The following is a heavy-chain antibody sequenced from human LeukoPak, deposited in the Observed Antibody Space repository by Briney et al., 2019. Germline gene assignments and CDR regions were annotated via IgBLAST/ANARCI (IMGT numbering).Heavy chain of an antibody. V-gene: IGHV4-39*01. D-gene: IGHD3-3*01. CDR2: IYYSGST. J-gene: IGHJ4*02. Sequence: ASETLSLTCTVSGGSISSSSYYWGWIRQPPGKGLEWIGSIYYSGSTYYNLSLKSRVTISVDTSKNQFSLKLSSVTAADTAVYYCARVYYDFWSGYYPYYFDYWGQGTLVTVSS. CDR1: GGSISSSSYY. CDR3: ARVYYDFWSGYYPYYFDY.